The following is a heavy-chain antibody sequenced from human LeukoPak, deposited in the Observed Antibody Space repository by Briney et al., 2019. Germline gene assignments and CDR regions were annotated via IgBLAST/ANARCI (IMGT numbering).Heavy chain of an antibody. Sequence: PSETLSLTCTVSGGSISSYYWSWIRQPPGRGLEYIGYIYYSGSTNYNPSLKSRVTISVDTSKNQFSLRLSSVTAADTAVYYCARGYKGSGYPFYDAFDIWGQGTMVTVSS. CDR3: ARGYKGSGYPFYDAFDI. CDR1: GGSISSYY. CDR2: IYYSGST. D-gene: IGHD3-3*01. J-gene: IGHJ3*02. V-gene: IGHV4-59*01.